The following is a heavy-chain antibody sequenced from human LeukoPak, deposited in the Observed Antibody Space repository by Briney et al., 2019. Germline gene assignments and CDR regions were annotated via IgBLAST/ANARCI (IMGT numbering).Heavy chain of an antibody. J-gene: IGHJ4*02. CDR3: ARLGYYDSSGYYAFDY. V-gene: IGHV4-34*01. Sequence: SETLSLTCAVYGGSFSDYYWNWIRQPPGKGLEWIGSIYYSGSTYYNPSLKSRVTISVDTSKNQFSLKLSSVTAADTAVYYCARLGYYDSSGYYAFDYWGQGTLVTVSS. D-gene: IGHD3-22*01. CDR2: IYYSGST. CDR1: GGSFSDYY.